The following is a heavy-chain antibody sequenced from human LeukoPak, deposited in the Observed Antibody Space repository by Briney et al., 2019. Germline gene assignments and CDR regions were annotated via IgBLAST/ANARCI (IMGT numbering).Heavy chain of an antibody. V-gene: IGHV3-74*01. J-gene: IGHJ4*02. Sequence: GGSLRLSCAASGLNNFSTYWMTWVRQAPGKGLVWVSRINSDGSSTSYADSVKGRFTISRDNAKNTLYLQMNSLRAEDTAVYYCAREGYYDSSLYWGQGTLVTVSS. D-gene: IGHD3-22*01. CDR1: GLNNFSTYW. CDR3: AREGYYDSSLY. CDR2: INSDGSST.